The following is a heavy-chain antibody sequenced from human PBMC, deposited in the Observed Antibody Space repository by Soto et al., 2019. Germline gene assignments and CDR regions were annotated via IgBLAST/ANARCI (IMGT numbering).Heavy chain of an antibody. V-gene: IGHV3-66*01. D-gene: IGHD3-10*01. J-gene: IGHJ6*03. CDR2: IYSGGST. Sequence: GGSLRLSCAASGFTVSSNYMSWVRQAPGKGLEWVSVIYSGGSTYYADSVKGRFTISRDNSKNTLYLQMNSLRAEDTAVYYCASPDYGSGRYYMDVWGKGTTVTVSS. CDR1: GFTVSSNY. CDR3: ASPDYGSGRYYMDV.